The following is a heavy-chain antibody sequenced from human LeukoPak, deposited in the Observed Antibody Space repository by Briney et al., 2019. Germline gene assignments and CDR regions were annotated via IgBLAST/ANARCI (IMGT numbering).Heavy chain of an antibody. CDR2: IYSVGST. CDR1: GFTFSRNY. CDR3: ARVGHRHGHYFDF. Sequence: GGSLRLSCKASGFTFSRNYMAWVRQAPGKGLEWVSVIYSVGSTYYADSVKGRFIISRDDSKSTLYLQMNTLRAEDTAVHHCARVGHRHGHYFDFWGQGTLATVSS. V-gene: IGHV3-66*01. D-gene: IGHD1-26*01. J-gene: IGHJ4*02.